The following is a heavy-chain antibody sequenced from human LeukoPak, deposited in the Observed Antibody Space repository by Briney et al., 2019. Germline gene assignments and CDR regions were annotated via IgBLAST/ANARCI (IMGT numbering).Heavy chain of an antibody. CDR1: GFSFTNAW. CDR2: IKSKTDGGTT. D-gene: IGHD4-17*01. V-gene: IGHV3-15*01. J-gene: IGHJ4*02. CDR3: TTESLDYGDYVFDY. Sequence: GGSLRLSCVASGFSFTNAWMTWVRQAPGKGLEWVGRIKSKTDGGTTDYAAPVKGRFTISRDDSKNTLYLQMNSLKTEDTAVYYCTTESLDYGDYVFDYWGQGTLVTVSS.